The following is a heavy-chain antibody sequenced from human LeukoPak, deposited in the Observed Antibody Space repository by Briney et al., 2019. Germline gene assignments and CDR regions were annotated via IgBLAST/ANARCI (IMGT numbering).Heavy chain of an antibody. J-gene: IGHJ6*02. CDR2: IYYSGST. CDR3: ARHEIWNGYYYGMDV. D-gene: IGHD1-1*01. Sequence: SETLSLTCTVSGGSISSYYWSWIRQPPGKGLGWIGYIYYSGSTNYNPSLKSRVTISVDTSKNQFSLKLSSVTAADTAVYYCARHEIWNGYYYGMDVWGQGTTVTVSS. CDR1: GGSISSYY. V-gene: IGHV4-59*08.